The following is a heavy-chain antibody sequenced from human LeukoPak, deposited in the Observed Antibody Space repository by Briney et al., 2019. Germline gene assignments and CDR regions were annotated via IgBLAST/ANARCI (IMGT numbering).Heavy chain of an antibody. J-gene: IGHJ4*02. CDR2: IKEDGSEK. V-gene: IGHV3-7*01. CDR1: GFTFSNFW. CDR3: ARDFKQLDY. Sequence: GGSLRLSCAASGFTFSNFWMSWVRQAPGKGLEWVASIKEDGSEKYYVDSVKGRFTISRDNAKNSLYLQMNSLRAEDTAVYYCARDFKQLDYWGQGNLVTVSS.